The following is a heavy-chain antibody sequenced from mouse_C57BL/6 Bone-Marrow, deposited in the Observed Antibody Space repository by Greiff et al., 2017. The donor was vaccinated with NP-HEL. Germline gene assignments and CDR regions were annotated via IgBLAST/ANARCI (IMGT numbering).Heavy chain of an antibody. D-gene: IGHD2-4*01. CDR3: ARGNYDRDYCAMDY. Sequence: QVQLQQPGAELVMPGASVKLSCKASGYTFTSYWMHWVKQRPGQGLEWIGEIDPSDSYTNYNQKFKGKSTLTVDKSSSTAYMQLSSLTSEDSAVYYCARGNYDRDYCAMDYWGQGTSVTVSS. J-gene: IGHJ4*01. CDR2: IDPSDSYT. CDR1: GYTFTSYW. V-gene: IGHV1-69*01.